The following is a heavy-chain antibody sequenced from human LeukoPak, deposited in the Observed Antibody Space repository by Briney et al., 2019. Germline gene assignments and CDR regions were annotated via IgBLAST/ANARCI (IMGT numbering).Heavy chain of an antibody. CDR1: GGSISSYY. J-gene: IGHJ4*02. V-gene: IGHV4-4*07. Sequence: SSETLSLTCTVSGGSISSYYWSWIRQPAGKGLEWIGRIYTSGSTNYNPSLKSRVTMSVDTSKNQFSLKLSSVTAADTAVYFCARQSPWYVTDYWGQGTLVTVSS. CDR3: ARQSPWYVTDY. D-gene: IGHD1-14*01. CDR2: IYTSGST.